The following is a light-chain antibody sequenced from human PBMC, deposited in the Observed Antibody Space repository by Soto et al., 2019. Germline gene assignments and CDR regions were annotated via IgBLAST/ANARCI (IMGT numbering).Light chain of an antibody. V-gene: IGLV2-14*01. CDR1: ISDVGGYNT. CDR3: SSYTTSISYV. J-gene: IGLJ1*01. Sequence: QSVLTQPASVSGSPLQSITISCTGTISDVGGYNTVSWYQQHPGKVPKLMIHDVSDRPSWVSDRFSGSKSGNTASLTISGLQAEDEADYYCSSYTTSISYVFGSGTKVTVL. CDR2: DVS.